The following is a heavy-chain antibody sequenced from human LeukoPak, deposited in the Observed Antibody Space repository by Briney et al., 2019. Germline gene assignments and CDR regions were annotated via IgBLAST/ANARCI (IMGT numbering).Heavy chain of an antibody. Sequence: ASVKVSCKASGYTFTSYDINWVRQATGQVLEWMGWMNPNSGNTGYAQKFQGRVTMTRNTSISTAYMELSSLRSEDTAVYYCARGSSLSSTYGMDVWGQGTTVTVSS. J-gene: IGHJ6*02. CDR2: MNPNSGNT. CDR3: ARGSSLSSTYGMDV. CDR1: GYTFTSYD. D-gene: IGHD2/OR15-2a*01. V-gene: IGHV1-8*01.